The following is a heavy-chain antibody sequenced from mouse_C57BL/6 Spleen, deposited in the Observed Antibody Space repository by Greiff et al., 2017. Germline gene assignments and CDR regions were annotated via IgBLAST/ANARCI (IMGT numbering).Heavy chain of an antibody. CDR3: ARLGGSSYWYFDV. V-gene: IGHV5-9-1*02. CDR2: ISSGGDYI. Sequence: DVMLVESGEGLVKPGGSLKLSCAASGFTFSSYAMSWVRQTPEKRLEWVAYISSGGDYIYYADTVKGRFTISRDNARNTLYLQMSSLESEDTAMCYCARLGGSSYWYFDVWGTGTTVTVSS. J-gene: IGHJ1*03. D-gene: IGHD1-1*01. CDR1: GFTFSSYA.